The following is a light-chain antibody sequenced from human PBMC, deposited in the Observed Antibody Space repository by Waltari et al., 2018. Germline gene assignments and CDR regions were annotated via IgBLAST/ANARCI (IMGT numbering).Light chain of an antibody. CDR1: SSDVGSYNR. J-gene: IGLJ3*02. CDR2: EVS. CDR3: SSYRSSSTWV. V-gene: IGLV2-18*02. Sequence: QSALTQPPSVSGSPGQSVTISCTGTSSDVGSYNRVSWYQQPPGTAPELMIYEVSNRPSGVPDRFSGSKSGNTASLSISGLQAEDEADYYCSSYRSSSTWVFGGGTKLTVL.